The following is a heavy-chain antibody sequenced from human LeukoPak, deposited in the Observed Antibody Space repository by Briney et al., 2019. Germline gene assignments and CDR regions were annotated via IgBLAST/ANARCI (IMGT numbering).Heavy chain of an antibody. Sequence: GGSLRLSCAASGFTFSSYGMHWVRQAPGKGLEWMAVVPDDGSNKYYEDSVRGRFTISRDNSKNTLYLQMSSLRDEDTAVYYCAKPRLRGGYLFDYWGQGTLVTVSS. CDR1: GFTFSSYG. V-gene: IGHV3-30*18. CDR2: VPDDGSNK. D-gene: IGHD5-12*01. CDR3: AKPRLRGGYLFDY. J-gene: IGHJ4*02.